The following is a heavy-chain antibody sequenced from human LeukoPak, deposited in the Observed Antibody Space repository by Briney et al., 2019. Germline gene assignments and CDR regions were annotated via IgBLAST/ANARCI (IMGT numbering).Heavy chain of an antibody. J-gene: IGHJ6*03. CDR1: GGSFSGYY. D-gene: IGHD3-10*01. Sequence: SETLSLTCAVYGGSFSGYYWSWIRQPPGKGLEWIGEINHSGSTNYNPSLKSRVTISVDTSKNQFSLKLSSVTAADTAVYYGRITMVRGHYYYYMDAWGKGTTVTVSS. CDR3: RITMVRGHYYYYMDA. V-gene: IGHV4-34*01. CDR2: INHSGST.